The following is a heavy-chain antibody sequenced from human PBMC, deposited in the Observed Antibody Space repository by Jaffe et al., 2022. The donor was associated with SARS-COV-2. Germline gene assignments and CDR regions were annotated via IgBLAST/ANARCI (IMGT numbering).Heavy chain of an antibody. CDR2: TTASGGTT. V-gene: IGHV3-23*04. D-gene: IGHD3-22*01. CDR1: GFTFSSNA. CDR3: AKGSRSSGYYD. Sequence: EVQLVESGGGLVQPGGSLRLSCAASGFTFSSNAMSWVRQAPGKGLEWVSATTASGGTTYFADFVKGRFTVSRDNSKNTLSLQMNSLRVEDTAVYYCAKGSRSSGYYDWGQGTLVTVSS. J-gene: IGHJ4*02.